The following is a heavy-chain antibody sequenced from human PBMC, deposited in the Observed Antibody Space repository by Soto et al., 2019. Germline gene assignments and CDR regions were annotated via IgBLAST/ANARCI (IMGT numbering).Heavy chain of an antibody. D-gene: IGHD4-17*01. CDR3: ARVATVDQRGWMRPKIVQFDY. CDR1: LYSFTCNY. J-gene: IGHJ4*02. Sequence: SSDPVSCEAVLYSFTCNYMHMVRQDPRQGREWMGWINPNSGGTNYAQKFQGWVTMTRDTSISTAYMELSRLRSDDTAVYSCARVATVDQRGWMRPKIVQFDYWGQGTLVTVS. CDR2: INPNSGGT. V-gene: IGHV1-2*04.